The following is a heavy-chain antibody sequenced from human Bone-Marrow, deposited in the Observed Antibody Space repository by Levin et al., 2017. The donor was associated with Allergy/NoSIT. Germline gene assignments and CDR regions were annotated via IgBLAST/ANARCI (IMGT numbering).Heavy chain of an antibody. CDR3: AHNSPWLIKGAFDI. D-gene: IGHD6-19*01. CDR1: GFSLSTSGVG. V-gene: IGHV2-5*02. J-gene: IGHJ3*02. Sequence: NVSGPTLVKPTQTLTLTCTFSGFSLSTSGVGVGWIRQPPGKALEWLALIYWDDDKRYSPSLQSRLTITKDTSKNQVVLTMTNMDPVDTATYYCAHNSPWLIKGAFDIWGQGTMVTVSS. CDR2: IYWDDDK.